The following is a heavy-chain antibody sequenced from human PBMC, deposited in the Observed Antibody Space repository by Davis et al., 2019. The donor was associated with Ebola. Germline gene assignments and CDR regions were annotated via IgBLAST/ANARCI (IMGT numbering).Heavy chain of an antibody. CDR1: GGSISSYS. CDR3: ARGSGYSYDEYYFDY. Sequence: MPSETLSLTCTVSGGSISSYSWSWIRQPPGKGLEWIGSMFNSGSPNYNPSLKSRVTISVDTSKNQFSLKVSSVTAAVTAVYYCARGSGYSYDEYYFDYWGQGALVTV. J-gene: IGHJ4*02. CDR2: MFNSGSP. V-gene: IGHV4-4*08. D-gene: IGHD5-12*01.